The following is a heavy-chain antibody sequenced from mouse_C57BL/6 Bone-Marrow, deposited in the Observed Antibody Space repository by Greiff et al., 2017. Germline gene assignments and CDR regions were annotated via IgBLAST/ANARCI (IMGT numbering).Heavy chain of an antibody. J-gene: IGHJ4*01. CDR3: ARSIVTTGYYAMDY. CDR2: IWSGGST. D-gene: IGHD2-5*01. CDR1: GFSLTSYG. V-gene: IGHV2-2*01. Sequence: VKLVESGPGLVQPSQSLSITCTVSGFSLTSYGVHWVRQSPGKGLEWLGVIWSGGSTDYNAAFISRLSISKDNSKSQVFFKMNSLQADDTAIYYCARSIVTTGYYAMDYWGQGTSVTVSS.